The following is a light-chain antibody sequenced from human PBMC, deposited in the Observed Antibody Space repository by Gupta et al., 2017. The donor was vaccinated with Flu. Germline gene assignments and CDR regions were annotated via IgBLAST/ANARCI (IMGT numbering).Light chain of an antibody. Sequence: GDRVTLTCRASQRISTYLNWYQQKPGQAPKVLIYAASSLQSRVPTRFSGSGSGTDFSLTISSLQPEDFATYYCQQTYTAPLTFGGGTKVQI. CDR3: QQTYTAPLT. V-gene: IGKV1-39*01. J-gene: IGKJ4*01. CDR1: QRISTY. CDR2: AAS.